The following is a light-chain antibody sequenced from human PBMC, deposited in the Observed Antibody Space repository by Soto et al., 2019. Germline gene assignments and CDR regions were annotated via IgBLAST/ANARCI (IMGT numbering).Light chain of an antibody. V-gene: IGKV3-20*01. CDR2: GAS. Sequence: ESVLTQSPGTLSLSPGERATLSCRASQSVSISYLAWYQQKPGQAPRLLIYGASSRATGIPDRFSGSGSGTDFTLTISRLEPEDFAVYYCQQYANSPPGTFGQGTKVEIK. J-gene: IGKJ1*01. CDR1: QSVSISY. CDR3: QQYANSPPGT.